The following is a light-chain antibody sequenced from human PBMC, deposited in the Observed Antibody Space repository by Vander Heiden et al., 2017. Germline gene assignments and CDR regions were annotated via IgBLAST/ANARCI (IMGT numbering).Light chain of an antibody. J-gene: IGKJ2*01. CDR3: QQYGSSPFT. V-gene: IGKV3-20*01. CDR1: QRVNNNY. Sequence: EILLTQSPGTLSLSPGESATLSCRASQRVNNNYLAWYQQKPGQAPRVLIYGASSRATGIPVRFSGSGSGTDFTLTISRLEPEDFAVYSCQQYGSSPFTFGQGTKLEIK. CDR2: GAS.